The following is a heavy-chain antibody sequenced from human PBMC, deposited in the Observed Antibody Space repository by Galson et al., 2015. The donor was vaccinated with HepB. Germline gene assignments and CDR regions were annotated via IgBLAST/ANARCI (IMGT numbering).Heavy chain of an antibody. V-gene: IGHV3-30-3*01. D-gene: IGHD3-3*01. J-gene: IGHJ3*02. CDR2: ISYDGSNK. CDR3: ASIAREWAHVDAFDI. CDR1: GFTSSSYA. Sequence: SLRLSCAASGFTSSSYAMHWVRQAPGKGLEWVAVISYDGSNKYYADSVKGRFTISRDNSKNTLYLQMNSLRAEDTAVYYCASIAREWAHVDAFDIWGQGTMVTVSS.